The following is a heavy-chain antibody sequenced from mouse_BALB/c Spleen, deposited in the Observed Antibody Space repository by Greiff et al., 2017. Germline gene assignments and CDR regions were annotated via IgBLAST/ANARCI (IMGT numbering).Heavy chain of an antibody. V-gene: IGHV1-54*01. D-gene: IGHD2-1*01. CDR1: GYAFTNYL. CDR2: INPGSGGT. Sequence: QVQLKQSGAELVRPGTSVKVSCKASGYAFTNYLIEWVKQRPGQGLEWIGVINPGSGGTNYNEKFKGKATLTADKSSSTAYMQLSSLTSDDSAVYFCARSDGNSWFAYWGQGTLVTVAA. J-gene: IGHJ3*01. CDR3: ARSDGNSWFAY.